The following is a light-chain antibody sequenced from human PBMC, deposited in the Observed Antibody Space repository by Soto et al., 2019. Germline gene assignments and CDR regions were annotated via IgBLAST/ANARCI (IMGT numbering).Light chain of an antibody. Sequence: EIVLTQSPATLSLFPGERATLSGRASQSISTYLAWYQQRSGQAPRLLIFDASSRATGIPARFSGSGSGTDFTLTISSLEPEDFAVYYCQQRSNWITVGGGTKVDIK. CDR1: QSISTY. CDR2: DAS. CDR3: QQRSNWIT. V-gene: IGKV3-11*01. J-gene: IGKJ4*01.